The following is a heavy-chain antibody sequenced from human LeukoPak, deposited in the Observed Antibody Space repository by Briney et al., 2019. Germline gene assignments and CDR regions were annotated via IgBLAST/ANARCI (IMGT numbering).Heavy chain of an antibody. CDR3: ARGSWMVYAIRRYNWFDP. CDR2: IYYSGST. Sequence: PSETLSLTCTVSGGSISSSSYYWGWIRQPPGKGLEWIGYIYYSGSTDYNPSLKSRVTISVETSKNQFSLKLSSVTAAGTAVYYCARGSWMVYAIRRYNWFDPWGQGTLVTVSS. CDR1: GGSISSSSYY. V-gene: IGHV4-61*05. J-gene: IGHJ5*02. D-gene: IGHD2-8*01.